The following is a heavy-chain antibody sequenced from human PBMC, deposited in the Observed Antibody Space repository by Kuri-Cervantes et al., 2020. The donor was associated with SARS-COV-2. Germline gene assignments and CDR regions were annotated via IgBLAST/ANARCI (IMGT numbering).Heavy chain of an antibody. D-gene: IGHD1-26*01. Sequence: GGSLRLSGAVSGFTFSNYAMHWVRQAPGKGLEWVAVISDDGSNKFYADSVKGRFTISRDNSKNTLYLQMNSLRAEDTAVYYCARGCAWELLCAFDFWGQGTLVTVSS. CDR3: ARGCAWELLCAFDF. V-gene: IGHV3-30-3*01. J-gene: IGHJ3*01. CDR2: ISDDGSNK. CDR1: GFTFSNYA.